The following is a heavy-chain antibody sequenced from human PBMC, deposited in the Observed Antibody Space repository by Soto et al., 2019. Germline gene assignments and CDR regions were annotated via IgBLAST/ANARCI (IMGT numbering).Heavy chain of an antibody. CDR3: ARPPRVGQASDAFDI. Sequence: PGESLKISCKGSGYSFTSYWIGWVRQMPGKGLEWMGIIYPGDSDTRYSPSFQGQVTISADKSISSAYLQWSSLKASDTAMYYCARPPRVGQASDAFDIWGQGTMVTVSS. D-gene: IGHD1-26*01. V-gene: IGHV5-51*01. CDR2: IYPGDSDT. J-gene: IGHJ3*02. CDR1: GYSFTSYW.